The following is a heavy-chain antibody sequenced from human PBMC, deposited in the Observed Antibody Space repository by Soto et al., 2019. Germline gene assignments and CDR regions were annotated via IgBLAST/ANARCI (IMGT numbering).Heavy chain of an antibody. J-gene: IGHJ4*02. CDR1: GGTVSSYA. CDR3: ARDVSSXTXGFRGYDL. V-gene: IGHV1-69*01. D-gene: IGHD3-10*01. Sequence: QLHLVQSGAEVKKAGSSVKVSCKASGGTVSSYAITWVRQAPGKGLEWMGVFIPIFVSAHYAPKFQGRITITADESTSTAYMELSGLTSEDTAIYYXARDVSSXTXGFRGYDLWGQGTQVTVSS. CDR2: FIPIFVSA.